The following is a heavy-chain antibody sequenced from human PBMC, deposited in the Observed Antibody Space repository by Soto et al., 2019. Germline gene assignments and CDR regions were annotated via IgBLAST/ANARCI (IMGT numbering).Heavy chain of an antibody. D-gene: IGHD4-17*01. CDR2: INAGNGNT. Sequence: VASVKVSCKASGYTFTSYAMHWVRQAPGQRLEWMGWINAGNGNTKYSQKFQGRVTITRDTSASTAYMELSSLRSEDTAVYYCARGRTTVVIGAFDIWGQGTMVTVSS. V-gene: IGHV1-3*01. CDR1: GYTFTSYA. CDR3: ARGRTTVVIGAFDI. J-gene: IGHJ3*02.